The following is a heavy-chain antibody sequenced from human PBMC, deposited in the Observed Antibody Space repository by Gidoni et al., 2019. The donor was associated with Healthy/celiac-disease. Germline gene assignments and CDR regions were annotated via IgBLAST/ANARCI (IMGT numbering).Heavy chain of an antibody. CDR2: TSYDGSNK. CDR1: GFTFSSYG. D-gene: IGHD3-10*01. Sequence: QVQLVESGGGVVQPGRSLRRACAASGFTFSSYGMHWVRQAPGKGREWVAVTSYDGSNKYYADSVKGRFTISRDNSKNTLYLQMNSLRAEDTAVYYCAKDGLPGGPGDAFDIWGQGTMVTVSS. CDR3: AKDGLPGGPGDAFDI. V-gene: IGHV3-30*18. J-gene: IGHJ3*02.